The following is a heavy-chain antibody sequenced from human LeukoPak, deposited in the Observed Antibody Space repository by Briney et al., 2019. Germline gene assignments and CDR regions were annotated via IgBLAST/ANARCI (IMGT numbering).Heavy chain of an antibody. CDR3: AGDKNTGGRGFDY. J-gene: IGHJ4*02. D-gene: IGHD2-8*02. V-gene: IGHV3-48*02. Sequence: GGSLRLSCAASGFIFSTYSINRVRQAPGKGLEWVSYITSSSSAIFYADSVKGRFTISRDNAKNSLYLQMNSLRDEDTAVYYCAGDKNTGGRGFDYWGQGTLVTVSS. CDR1: GFIFSTYS. CDR2: ITSSSSAI.